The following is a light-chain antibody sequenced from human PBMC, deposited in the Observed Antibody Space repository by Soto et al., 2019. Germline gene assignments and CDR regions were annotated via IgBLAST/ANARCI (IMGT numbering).Light chain of an antibody. J-gene: IGLJ3*02. CDR2: DVT. V-gene: IGLV2-14*03. CDR1: GSDVGGYNY. CDR3: SSYTTTSTWV. Sequence: QSALTQPASVSGSPGQSITISCTGTGSDVGGYNYVSWYQHHPGKAPKVLIYDVTSRPSGVSNRFSGSKSGNTASLTISGLHAEDEADYYCSSYTTTSTWVFGGGTKLTVL.